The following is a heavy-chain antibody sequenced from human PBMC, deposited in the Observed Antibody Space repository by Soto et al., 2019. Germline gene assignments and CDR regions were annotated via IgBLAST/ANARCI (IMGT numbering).Heavy chain of an antibody. CDR1: GYSFTSYW. Sequence: GESLKISCKGSGYSFTSYWIGWVRQMPVKGLEWMGIIYPGDSDTRYSPSFQGQVTISADKSISTAYLQWSSLKASDTAMYYCARAPSLQRIAVADPFDYWGQGTLVTVSS. V-gene: IGHV5-51*01. CDR3: ARAPSLQRIAVADPFDY. CDR2: IYPGDSDT. D-gene: IGHD6-19*01. J-gene: IGHJ4*02.